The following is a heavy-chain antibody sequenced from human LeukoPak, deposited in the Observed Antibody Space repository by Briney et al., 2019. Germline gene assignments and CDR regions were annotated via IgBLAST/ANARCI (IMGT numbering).Heavy chain of an antibody. CDR1: GGSFSGYY. Sequence: SETLSLTCTVYGGSFSGYYWSWIRQPPGKGLEWIGEINHSGSTNYNPSLKSRVTISVDTSKNQFSLKLSSVTAADTAVYYCARIPDYYDSSGAFDIWGQGTMVTVSS. CDR2: INHSGST. D-gene: IGHD3-22*01. V-gene: IGHV4-34*01. CDR3: ARIPDYYDSSGAFDI. J-gene: IGHJ3*02.